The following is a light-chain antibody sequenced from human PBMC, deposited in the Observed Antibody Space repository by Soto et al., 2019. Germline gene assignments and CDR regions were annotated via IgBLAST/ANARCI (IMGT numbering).Light chain of an antibody. Sequence: DIQMTQSPSSLSASVGDRVTITCRASQSISNYLHWYQQKPGKAPKLLIYAASSLQGDVPSRFSASGSGTDFTLTISSLQPDDFATYYSQQSYSTPLTFGPVTKVDIK. V-gene: IGKV1-39*01. CDR3: QQSYSTPLT. CDR2: AAS. J-gene: IGKJ3*01. CDR1: QSISNY.